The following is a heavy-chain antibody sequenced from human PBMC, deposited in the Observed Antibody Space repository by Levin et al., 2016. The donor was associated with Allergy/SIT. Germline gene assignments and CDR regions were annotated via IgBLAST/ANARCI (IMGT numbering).Heavy chain of an antibody. V-gene: IGHV3-23*01. CDR3: AKGSYSSDYYYYYMDV. D-gene: IGHD6-25*01. J-gene: IGHJ6*03. CDR2: ISGSGGST. Sequence: WIRQPQEGLEWVSAISGSGGSTYYADSVKGRFTISRDNSKNTLYLQMNSLRAEDTAVYYCAKGSYSSDYYYYYMDVWGKGTTVTVSS.